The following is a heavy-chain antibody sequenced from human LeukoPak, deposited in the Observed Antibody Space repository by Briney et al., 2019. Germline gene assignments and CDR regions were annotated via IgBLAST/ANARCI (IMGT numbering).Heavy chain of an antibody. CDR1: GGSLSSYF. CDR3: ARRQIYFDY. J-gene: IGHJ4*02. CDR2: TSTRGST. Sequence: PSETLSLTCTVSGGSLSSYFWSWIRQPPGKGLEWIGYTSTRGSTYNPSLKSRVTMSVDTSKNHFSLNLTSVTAADTAVYYCARRQIYFDYWGQGALVTVSS. V-gene: IGHV4-4*09.